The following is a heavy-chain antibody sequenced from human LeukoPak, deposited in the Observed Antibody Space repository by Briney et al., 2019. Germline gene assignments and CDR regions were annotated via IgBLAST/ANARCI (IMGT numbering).Heavy chain of an antibody. J-gene: IGHJ5*02. Sequence: GGSLRLSCAASGSDFSRYTMHWVRQAPGKGLEWVAVISYDGSDKYYADSVKGRFTISRDNSKNTLYVQMNSLRLEDTAVYYCVKDGYCGAASCYGWFDPWGQGSLVTVYS. CDR3: VKDGYCGAASCYGWFDP. CDR1: GSDFSRYT. V-gene: IGHV3-30*04. CDR2: ISYDGSDK. D-gene: IGHD2-2*03.